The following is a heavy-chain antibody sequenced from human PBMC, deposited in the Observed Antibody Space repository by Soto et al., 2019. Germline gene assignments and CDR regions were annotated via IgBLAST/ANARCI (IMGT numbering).Heavy chain of an antibody. CDR1: GFTFSSYD. CDR3: ARGWRAAAGQRRGENWFDP. J-gene: IGHJ5*02. Sequence: PGGSLRLSCAASGFTFSSYDMHWVRQATGKGLEWVSAIGTAGDTYYPGSVKGRFTISRENAKNSLYLQMNSLRAGDTAVYYCARGWRAAAGQRRGENWFDPWGQGTLVTVSS. D-gene: IGHD6-13*01. V-gene: IGHV3-13*01. CDR2: IGTAGDT.